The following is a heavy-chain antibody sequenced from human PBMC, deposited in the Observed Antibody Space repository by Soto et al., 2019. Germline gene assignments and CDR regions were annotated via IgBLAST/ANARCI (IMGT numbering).Heavy chain of an antibody. D-gene: IGHD3-16*02. CDR1: GFTFSSYA. CDR2: ISYDGSNK. CDR3: ARGGRGGLSTPFDY. J-gene: IGHJ4*02. V-gene: IGHV3-30-3*01. Sequence: LRLSCAASGFTFSSYAMHWVRQAPGKGLEWVAVISYDGSNKYYADSVKGRFTISRDNSKNTLYLQMNSLRAEDTAVYYCARGGRGGLSTPFDYWGQGTLVTVSS.